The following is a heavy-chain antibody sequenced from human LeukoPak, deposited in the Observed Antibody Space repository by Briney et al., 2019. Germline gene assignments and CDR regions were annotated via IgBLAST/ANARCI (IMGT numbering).Heavy chain of an antibody. V-gene: IGHV1-2*02. CDR3: ARWYGSGVPDYYMDV. CDR1: GYYFVTYP. CDR2: INPNSGGT. Sequence: GASVKVSCKASGYYFVTYPINWVRQAPGQGLEWMGWINPNSGGTNYAQKFQGRVTMTRDTSISTAYMELSRLRSDDTAVYYCARWYGSGVPDYYMDVWGKGTTVTISS. D-gene: IGHD3-10*01. J-gene: IGHJ6*03.